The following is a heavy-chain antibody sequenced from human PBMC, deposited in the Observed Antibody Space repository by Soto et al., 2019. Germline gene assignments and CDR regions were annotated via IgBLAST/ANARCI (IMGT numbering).Heavy chain of an antibody. Sequence: QVRLVQSGAEVKKPGSSVKVSCKASGGTFSSYAISWVRQAPGQGLEWMGGIIPIFGTANYAQKFQGRVTITADESTSTAYMELSSLRSEDTAVYYCARDPDCSSTSCYSWFDPWGQGTLVTVSS. D-gene: IGHD2-2*01. CDR2: IIPIFGTA. V-gene: IGHV1-69*01. CDR1: GGTFSSYA. CDR3: ARDPDCSSTSCYSWFDP. J-gene: IGHJ5*02.